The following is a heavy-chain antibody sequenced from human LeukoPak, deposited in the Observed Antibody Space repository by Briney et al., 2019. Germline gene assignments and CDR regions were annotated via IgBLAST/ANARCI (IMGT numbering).Heavy chain of an antibody. J-gene: IGHJ5*02. V-gene: IGHV1-69*13. CDR3: ARAYYDILTGYYNVWFSWFDP. CDR1: GGTFSSYA. CDR2: IIPIFGTA. D-gene: IGHD3-9*01. Sequence: SVKVSCKASGGTFSSYAISWVRQAPGQGLEWMGGIIPIFGTANYAQKFQGRVTITADESTSTAYMELSSLRSEDTAVYYCARAYYDILTGYYNVWFSWFDPWGQGTLVTVSS.